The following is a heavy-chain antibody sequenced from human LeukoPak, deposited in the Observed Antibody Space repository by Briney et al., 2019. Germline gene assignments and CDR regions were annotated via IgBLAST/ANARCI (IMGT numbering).Heavy chain of an antibody. D-gene: IGHD3-22*01. CDR1: GGSISSYY. Sequence: SETLSLTCTVSGGSISSYYWSWIRQPPGKGLEWIGDIYYSGSTNYNPSLKSRLTISVDTSKNQFSLKLSSVTAADTAVYYCARAHNYYYDSSGYSFDYWGQGTLVTVSS. CDR2: IYYSGST. CDR3: ARAHNYYYDSSGYSFDY. V-gene: IGHV4-59*01. J-gene: IGHJ4*02.